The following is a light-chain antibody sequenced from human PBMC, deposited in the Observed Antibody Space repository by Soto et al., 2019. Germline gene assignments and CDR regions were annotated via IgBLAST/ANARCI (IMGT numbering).Light chain of an antibody. CDR3: SSYAGNNHFV. CDR2: EVT. V-gene: IGLV2-8*01. Sequence: QSVLTQPPSASGSPGQSVTISCTGTSSDVGSYNYVSWYQQHPGKAPKLMICEVTKRPSGVPDRFSGSKSGNTASLTVSGLQAEDEADYYCSSYAGNNHFVFGTGTKVT. CDR1: SSDVGSYNY. J-gene: IGLJ1*01.